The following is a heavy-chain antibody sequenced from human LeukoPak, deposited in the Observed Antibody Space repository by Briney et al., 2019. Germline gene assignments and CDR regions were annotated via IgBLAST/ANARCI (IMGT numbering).Heavy chain of an antibody. J-gene: IGHJ4*02. CDR2: INPNSGGT. V-gene: IGHV1-2*02. CDR3: ARDIHYYGSGETTTGFVDF. Sequence: ASVKVSCKASGYTFTGYYMRWVRQAPGQGLEWMGWINPNSGGTNYAQKFQGRVTMTRDTSISSAYMELSSLRSDDTAVYYCARDIHYYGSGETTTGFVDFWGQGTLVTVSS. D-gene: IGHD3-10*01. CDR1: GYTFTGYY.